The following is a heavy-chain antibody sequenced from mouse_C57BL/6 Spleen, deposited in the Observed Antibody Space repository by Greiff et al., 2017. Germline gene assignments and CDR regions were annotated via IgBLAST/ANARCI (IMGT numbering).Heavy chain of an antibody. CDR3: ANYDLHWYFDV. V-gene: IGHV1-53*01. D-gene: IGHD2-4*01. J-gene: IGHJ1*03. Sequence: QVQLQQSGTELVKPGASVKLSCTASGYTFTSSWMHWVKQRPGQGLEWIGNINPSNGGTNYNAKFKSKATLTVDKSSSTAYMQLSSLTSEDSAVYYCANYDLHWYFDVWGTGTTVTVAS. CDR1: GYTFTSSW. CDR2: INPSNGGT.